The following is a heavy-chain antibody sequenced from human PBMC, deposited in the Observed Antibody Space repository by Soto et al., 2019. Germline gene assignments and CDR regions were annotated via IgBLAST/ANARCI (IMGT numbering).Heavy chain of an antibody. CDR1: GYTFTAYH. CDR3: ARKSSSSSWFDP. D-gene: IGHD6-6*01. V-gene: IGHV1-18*04. CDR2: ISTYNGNT. J-gene: IGHJ5*02. Sequence: ASVKVSCKASGYTFTAYHIHWVRQAPGQGLEWMGWISTYNGNTNYAQKLQGRVTMTTDTSTRTAYMELRSLRSDDTAVYYCARKSSSSSWFDPWGQGTLVTVSS.